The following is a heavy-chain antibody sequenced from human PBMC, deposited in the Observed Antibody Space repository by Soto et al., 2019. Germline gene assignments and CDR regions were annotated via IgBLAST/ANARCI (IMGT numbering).Heavy chain of an antibody. D-gene: IGHD3-10*01. CDR1: GGSISSGGYS. CDR3: ARASYGSGSNY. CDR2: IYYSGST. J-gene: IGHJ4*02. V-gene: IGHV4-30-2*05. Sequence: KPSETLSLTCAVSGGSISSGGYSWSWIRQPPGKGLEWIGYIYYSGSTYYNPSLKSRVTISVDTSKNQFSLKLSSVTAADTAVYYCARASYGSGSNYWGQGTLVTVSS.